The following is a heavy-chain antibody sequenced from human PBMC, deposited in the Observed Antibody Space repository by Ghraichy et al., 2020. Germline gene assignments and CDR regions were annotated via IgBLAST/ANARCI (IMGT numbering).Heavy chain of an antibody. CDR1: GGSISSGGYY. CDR2: IYDSGST. CDR3: ARDRGRGYNWNYNAYDI. Sequence: SETLSLTCTVSGGSISSGGYYWSWIRQHPGKGLEWIGYIYDSGSTYYNPSLKSRVTISVDTSKNQFSLKLSSVTAADTAVYYCARDRGRGYNWNYNAYDIWGQETMVTVSS. V-gene: IGHV4-31*03. J-gene: IGHJ3*02. D-gene: IGHD1-7*01.